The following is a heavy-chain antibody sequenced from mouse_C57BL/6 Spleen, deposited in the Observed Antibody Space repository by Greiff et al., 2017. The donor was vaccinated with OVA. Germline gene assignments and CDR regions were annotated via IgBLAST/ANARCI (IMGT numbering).Heavy chain of an antibody. CDR2: ISYDGSN. CDR1: GYSITSGYY. J-gene: IGHJ4*01. Sequence: EVQLKESGPGLVKPSQSLSLTCSVTGYSITSGYYWNWIRQFPGNKLEWMGYISYDGSNNYNPSLKNRISITRDTSKNQFFLKLNSVTTEDTATYYCAKGITTVVATDAMDYWGQGTSVTVSS. V-gene: IGHV3-6*01. CDR3: AKGITTVVATDAMDY. D-gene: IGHD1-1*01.